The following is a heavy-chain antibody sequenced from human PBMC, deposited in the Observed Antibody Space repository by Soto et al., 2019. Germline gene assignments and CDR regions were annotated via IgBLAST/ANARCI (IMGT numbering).Heavy chain of an antibody. J-gene: IGHJ5*02. V-gene: IGHV1-8*01. CDR2: MNPNSGNT. CDR1: GYTFTSYD. CDR3: ARGGLSAVAGTRWFDP. Sequence: WASVKVSCKASGYTFTSYDINWVRQATGQGLEWMGWMNPNSGNTGYAQKFQGRVTMTRNTSISTAYMELSSLRSEDTAVYYCARGGLSAVAGTRWFDPWGQGTLVTVSS. D-gene: IGHD6-19*01.